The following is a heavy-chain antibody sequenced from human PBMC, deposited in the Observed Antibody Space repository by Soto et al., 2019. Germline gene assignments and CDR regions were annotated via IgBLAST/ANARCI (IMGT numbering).Heavy chain of an antibody. CDR2: INPNSGGT. J-gene: IGHJ3*02. V-gene: IGHV1-2*04. Sequence: ASVKVSCKASGYTFTGYYMHWVRQAPGQGLEWMGWINPNSGGTNYAQKFQGWVTMTRDTSISTAYMELSRLRSDDTAVYYCARNSRAAAAHHLQSDAFXIWGQGTMVTVSS. D-gene: IGHD6-13*01. CDR1: GYTFTGYY. CDR3: ARNSRAAAAHHLQSDAFXI.